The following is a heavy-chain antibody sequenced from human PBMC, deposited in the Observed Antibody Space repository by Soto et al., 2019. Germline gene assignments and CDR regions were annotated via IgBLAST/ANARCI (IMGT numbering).Heavy chain of an antibody. D-gene: IGHD6-13*01. J-gene: IGHJ6*02. CDR3: ATGGAAGSVMGV. CDR1: GLIFSNYG. CDR2: ISSGGGYI. Sequence: EVQLVESGGGLVKPGGSLRLSCTASGLIFSNYGMNWVRQAPGKRPEWVSPISSGGGYIDYADSVKGRLTISRDNANNILYLQLTSLGVEDTAVYYCATGGAAGSVMGVWGQGTMVTVSS. V-gene: IGHV3-21*01.